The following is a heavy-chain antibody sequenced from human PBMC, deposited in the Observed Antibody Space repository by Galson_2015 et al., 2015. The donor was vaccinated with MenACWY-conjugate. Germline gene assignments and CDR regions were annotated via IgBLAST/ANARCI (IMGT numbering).Heavy chain of an antibody. CDR2: ISSSSSYT. V-gene: IGHV3-11*05. D-gene: IGHD4-17*01. Sequence: ALRLSCAASGFTFSDYYMSWIRQAPGKGLEWVSYISSSSSYTNYADSVKGRFTISRDNAKNSLYLQMNSLRAEDTAVYYCARVIIGAAYGDYVVDETFDYWGQGTLVTVSS. CDR1: GFTFSDYY. CDR3: ARVIIGAAYGDYVVDETFDY. J-gene: IGHJ4*02.